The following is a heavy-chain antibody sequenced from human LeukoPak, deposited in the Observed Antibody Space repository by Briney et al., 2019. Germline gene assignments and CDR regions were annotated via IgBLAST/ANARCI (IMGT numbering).Heavy chain of an antibody. J-gene: IGHJ4*02. D-gene: IGHD6-19*01. Sequence: ASVKVSCKASGYTFTSYAMNWVRQAPGQGPEWMGWINTNTGTPTYAQGFTGRFVFSLDTSVSTAYLQISSLKAEDTAVYYCARDVAVAAFDYWGQGTLVTVSS. CDR3: ARDVAVAAFDY. CDR2: INTNTGTP. CDR1: GYTFTSYA. V-gene: IGHV7-4-1*02.